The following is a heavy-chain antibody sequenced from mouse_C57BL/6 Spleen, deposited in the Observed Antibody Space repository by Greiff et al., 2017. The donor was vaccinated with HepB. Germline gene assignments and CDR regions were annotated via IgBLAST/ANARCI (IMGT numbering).Heavy chain of an antibody. Sequence: QVQLQQSGPELVKPGASVKISCKASGYAFSSSWMNWVKQRPGKGLEWIGRIDPGDGDTNYNGKFKGKATLTADKSSSTAYMQLSSLTSEDSAVYFCARVYYCNYDAMDYWGQGTSVTVSS. CDR3: ARVYYCNYDAMDY. J-gene: IGHJ4*01. D-gene: IGHD2-1*01. CDR2: IDPGDGDT. V-gene: IGHV1-82*01. CDR1: GYAFSSSW.